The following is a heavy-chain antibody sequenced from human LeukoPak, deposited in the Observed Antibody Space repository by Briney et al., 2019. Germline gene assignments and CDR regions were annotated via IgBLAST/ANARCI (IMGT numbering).Heavy chain of an antibody. Sequence: SETLSLTCAVYGGSFSGYYWSWIRQPPGKGLEWIGEINHSGSTNYNPSLKSRVTIPVDTSKSQFSLKLSSVTAADTAVYYCARAQYLWFDPWGQGTLVTVSS. J-gene: IGHJ5*02. V-gene: IGHV4-34*01. D-gene: IGHD2-2*02. CDR2: INHSGST. CDR3: ARAQYLWFDP. CDR1: GGSFSGYY.